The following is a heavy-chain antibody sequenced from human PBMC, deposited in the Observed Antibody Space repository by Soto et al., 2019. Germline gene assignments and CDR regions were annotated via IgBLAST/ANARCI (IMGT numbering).Heavy chain of an antibody. CDR2: IIPIFGTA. D-gene: IGHD3-10*01. CDR1: GGTFSSYA. CDR3: AREGRITMVRGVMGYYGMDV. Sequence: QVQLVQSGAEVKKPGSSVKVSCKASGGTFSSYAISWVRQAPGQGLEWMGGIIPIFGTANYAQKFQGRVTITADESTSTAYRELSSLRSEDTAVYYCAREGRITMVRGVMGYYGMDVWGQGTTVTVSS. J-gene: IGHJ6*02. V-gene: IGHV1-69*01.